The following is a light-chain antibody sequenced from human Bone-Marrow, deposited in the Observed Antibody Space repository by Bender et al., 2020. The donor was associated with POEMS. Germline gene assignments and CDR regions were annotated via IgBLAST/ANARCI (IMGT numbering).Light chain of an antibody. CDR3: SSYTTTNTRYV. J-gene: IGLJ1*01. CDR2: DVT. V-gene: IGLV2-14*03. CDR1: TSDVGRYDY. Sequence: QPVLTQPASVSGSPGQSITISCTGTTSDVGRYDYVSWYQLHPGRVPKLIIFDVTNRPSGVSNRFSGSKSGNSAFLTISGLQAEDEADYYCSSYTTTNTRYVFGGGTKVTVL.